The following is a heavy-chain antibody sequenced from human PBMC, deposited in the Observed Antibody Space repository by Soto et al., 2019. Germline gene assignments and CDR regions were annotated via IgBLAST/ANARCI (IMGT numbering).Heavy chain of an antibody. CDR2: IWYDGSNK. D-gene: IGHD1-1*01. Sequence: GGSLRLSCAASGFTFSSYGMHWVRQAPGKGLEWVAVIWYDGSNKYYADSVKGRFTISRDNSKNTLYLQMNSLRAEDTAVYYCARMDWIKYYFDYRGQGTLVTVSS. CDR3: ARMDWIKYYFDY. J-gene: IGHJ4*02. V-gene: IGHV3-33*01. CDR1: GFTFSSYG.